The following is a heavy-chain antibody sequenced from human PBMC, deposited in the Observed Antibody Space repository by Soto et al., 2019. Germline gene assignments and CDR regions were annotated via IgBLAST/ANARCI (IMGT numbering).Heavy chain of an antibody. J-gene: IGHJ6*03. V-gene: IGHV3-64*01. CDR1: GFTFSSYA. D-gene: IGHD3-10*01. CDR2: ISSNGGST. CDR3: ATHGSGSELYYYYMDV. Sequence: GGSLRLSCAASGFTFSSYAMHWVRQAPGKGLEYVSAISSNGGSTYYANSVKGRFTISRDNSKNTLYLQMNSLRVEDTAVYYCATHGSGSELYYYYMDVWGKGTTVTVSS.